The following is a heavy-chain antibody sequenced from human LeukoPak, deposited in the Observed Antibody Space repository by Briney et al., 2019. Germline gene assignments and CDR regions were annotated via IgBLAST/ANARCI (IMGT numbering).Heavy chain of an antibody. CDR2: IKSKTDGGTT. CDR3: TTDLLGSMVRGVTAFDI. CDR1: GFTFSNAW. D-gene: IGHD3-10*01. Sequence: KPGGSLRLSCAASGFTFSNAWMSWVRQAPGKGLEWVGRIKSKTDGGTTDYAAPVKGRFTISRDDSKNTLYLQMNSLKTEDTAVYYCTTDLLGSMVRGVTAFDIWGQGTMVTVSS. J-gene: IGHJ3*02. V-gene: IGHV3-15*01.